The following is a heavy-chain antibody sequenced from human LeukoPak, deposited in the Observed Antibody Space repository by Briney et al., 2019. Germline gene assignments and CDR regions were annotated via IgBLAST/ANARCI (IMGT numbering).Heavy chain of an antibody. Sequence: GDSLKISCKGSTDIFSNYWIGWVRQLPGKGLEWLGILYPDDSDTSPTFQGQVTFSVDESISTAYLQWSRLKASDTGMYYCARRPDYGGNFYFDYWGQGTLVTVSS. CDR2: LYPDDSDT. V-gene: IGHV5-51*01. J-gene: IGHJ4*02. CDR1: TDIFSNYW. CDR3: ARRPDYGGNFYFDY. D-gene: IGHD4-23*01.